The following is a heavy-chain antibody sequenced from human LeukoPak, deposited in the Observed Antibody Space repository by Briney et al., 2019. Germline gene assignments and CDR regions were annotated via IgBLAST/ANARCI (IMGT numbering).Heavy chain of an antibody. J-gene: IGHJ3*01. CDR1: GASFSGYF. CDR2: ITPSGST. Sequence: SETLSLTCVVHGASFSGYFWSWIRQPPGKGLDFIGEITPSGSTNYNPSLKSRVAISIGTSTKKLSLRSTSVTAADSAVYYYAHFKGGSFDFWGQGTMVTASS. CDR3: AHFKGGSFDF. D-gene: IGHD1-26*01. V-gene: IGHV4-34*01.